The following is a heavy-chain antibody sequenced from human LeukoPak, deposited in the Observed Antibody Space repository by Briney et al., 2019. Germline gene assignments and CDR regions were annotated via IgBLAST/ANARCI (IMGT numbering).Heavy chain of an antibody. CDR2: ISGNSDTT. Sequence: GGSLRLSCAASGFTFSSYTMNWVRQAPGKGLEWVSAISGNSDTTYYADSVKGRFTISRDTSKNTLYLQMNSLRTDDTAVYYCAIHDYWGQGTLVTVSS. CDR3: AIHDY. CDR1: GFTFSSYT. V-gene: IGHV3-23*01. J-gene: IGHJ4*02.